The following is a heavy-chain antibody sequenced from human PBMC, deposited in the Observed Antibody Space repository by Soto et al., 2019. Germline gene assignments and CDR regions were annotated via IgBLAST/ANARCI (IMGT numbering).Heavy chain of an antibody. Sequence: SETLSLTCTVSGDSISSGSYWGWIRQPPGEGPEWIARIYHGGTTFYNPSLKSRISISVDTSKNQFSLRLTSVTAADTATYYCARVHVMVVAGSTFDYWGPGNLVTGSS. CDR3: ARVHVMVVAGSTFDY. D-gene: IGHD6-19*01. J-gene: IGHJ4*03. CDR1: GDSISSGSY. CDR2: IYHGGTT. V-gene: IGHV4-38-2*02.